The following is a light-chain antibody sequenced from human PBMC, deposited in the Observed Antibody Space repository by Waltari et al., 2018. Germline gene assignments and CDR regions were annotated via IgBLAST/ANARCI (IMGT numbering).Light chain of an antibody. CDR1: PPNLGSNP. V-gene: IGLV1-51*01. CDR3: ATWDSSLSNVL. Sequence: QSVLTQPPSVSAAPGQKVTISCSGSPPNLGSNPVPWYHQLPGTAPKLLIYPRNQRPPGIPDRFSGSKSGTSATLGITGLQTGDEANYYCATWDSSLSNVLFGGGTKLSVL. J-gene: IGLJ2*01. CDR2: PRN.